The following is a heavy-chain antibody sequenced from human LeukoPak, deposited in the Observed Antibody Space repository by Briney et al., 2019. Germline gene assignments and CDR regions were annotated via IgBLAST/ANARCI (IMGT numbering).Heavy chain of an antibody. J-gene: IGHJ4*02. V-gene: IGHV4-34*01. D-gene: IGHD3-9*01. Sequence: SETLSLTCAVYGGSFSGYYWSWIRQPPGKGLEWIGEINHSGSTNYNPSLKSRVTISVDTSKNQFSLRLSSVTAADTAVYYCARLNYDILTGQRSGDYWGQGTLVTVSS. CDR1: GGSFSGYY. CDR3: ARLNYDILTGQRSGDY. CDR2: INHSGST.